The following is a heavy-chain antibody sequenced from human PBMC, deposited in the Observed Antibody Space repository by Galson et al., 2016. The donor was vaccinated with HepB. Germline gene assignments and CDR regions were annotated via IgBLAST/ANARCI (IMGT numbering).Heavy chain of an antibody. CDR1: GFPFSNYW. Sequence: SLRLSCAASGFPFSNYWMHWVRQALGKGPVWVSRINSDGSSTTYADSVKGRFTISRDNAKNTLYLQMNSLGAEDTALYYCTRVHREGIAAAGLQIWGQGTLVIVSS. D-gene: IGHD6-13*01. J-gene: IGHJ4*02. CDR2: INSDGSST. CDR3: TRVHREGIAAAGLQI. V-gene: IGHV3-74*01.